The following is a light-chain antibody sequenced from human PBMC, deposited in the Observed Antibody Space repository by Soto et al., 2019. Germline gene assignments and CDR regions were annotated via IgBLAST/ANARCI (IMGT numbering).Light chain of an antibody. CDR2: DAS. J-gene: IGKJ5*01. Sequence: DIQMTQSPSTLSASVGDRVTITCRASQSISSWLAWYQQKPGKAPKLLIYDASSLESGVPSRFSGSGSGTEFTLTISSLQPDDFATYYCAQLNSYPFTFGQGTRLEIK. CDR1: QSISSW. CDR3: AQLNSYPFT. V-gene: IGKV1-5*01.